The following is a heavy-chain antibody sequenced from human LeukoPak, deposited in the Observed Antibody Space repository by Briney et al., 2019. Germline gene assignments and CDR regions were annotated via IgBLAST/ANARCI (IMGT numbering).Heavy chain of an antibody. J-gene: IGHJ4*02. CDR2: IDVGNCNT. V-gene: IGHV1-58*01. D-gene: IGHD3-22*01. CDR1: GFTFTSSA. Sequence: AVKVSRKGSGFTFTSSALQWVGQPRGPRLEGMGWIDVGNCNTNYAQKFQERVRITRDRSTSTAYMELSSLRSEDTAVYYCAAFDNCDESSGYDGWGQGTLVTVSS. CDR3: AAFDNCDESSGYDG.